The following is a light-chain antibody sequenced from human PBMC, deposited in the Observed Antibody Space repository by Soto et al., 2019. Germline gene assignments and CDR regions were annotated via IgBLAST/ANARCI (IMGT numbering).Light chain of an antibody. CDR3: QQYATSPLT. V-gene: IGKV3-20*01. CDR1: QTVARSS. Sequence: ENVLTQSPGRLSLSAGERATLSCRASQTVARSSIAWYQQKVGQPPRLLMYGASGRATGVPDRISGSGSGTVFTLTIERVEAEDLAVYHCQQYATSPLTFGGGTTLEIK. J-gene: IGKJ4*01. CDR2: GAS.